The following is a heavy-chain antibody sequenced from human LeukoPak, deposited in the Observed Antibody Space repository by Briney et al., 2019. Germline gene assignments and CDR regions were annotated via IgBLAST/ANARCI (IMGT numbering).Heavy chain of an antibody. Sequence: GGSLRLSCAASGFTFDNYGMTWVRQVPGKGLEWVSGVNWNGGSTGYADSVKGRFTISRDNAKNPLSLQMNSLRAEDTALYYCARASLYDNSAYYLDYWGQGTLVTVSS. CDR2: VNWNGGST. D-gene: IGHD3-22*01. CDR1: GFTFDNYG. V-gene: IGHV3-20*04. CDR3: ARASLYDNSAYYLDY. J-gene: IGHJ4*02.